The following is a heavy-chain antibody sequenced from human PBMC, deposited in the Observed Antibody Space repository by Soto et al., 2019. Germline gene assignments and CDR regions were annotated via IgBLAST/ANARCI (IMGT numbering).Heavy chain of an antibody. J-gene: IGHJ4*02. CDR1: GGSISSYY. V-gene: IGHV4-59*01. D-gene: IGHD3-22*01. Sequence: SETLSLTCTVSGGSISSYYWSWIRQPPGKGLEWIGYIYYSGSTNYNPSLKSRVTISVDTSKNQFSLKLSSVTAADTAVYYCARQGYGSSGYYYVSNYFDYWGQGTLVTVSS. CDR2: IYYSGST. CDR3: ARQGYGSSGYYYVSNYFDY.